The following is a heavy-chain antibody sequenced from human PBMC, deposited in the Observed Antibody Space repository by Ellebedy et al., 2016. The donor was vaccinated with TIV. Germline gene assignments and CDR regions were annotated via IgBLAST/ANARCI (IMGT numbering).Heavy chain of an antibody. Sequence: GGSLRLSCAASGFIVSDNYMGWVRQAPGMGLEWISVISGGGFTEYADSVKGRVIISRDISKNTVYLQMSSLRPEDTALYYCVKDRGGITRDFECWGQGTLVTVSS. CDR1: GFIVSDNY. V-gene: IGHV3-66*02. J-gene: IGHJ4*02. CDR2: ISGGGFT. CDR3: VKDRGGITRDFEC. D-gene: IGHD3-10*01.